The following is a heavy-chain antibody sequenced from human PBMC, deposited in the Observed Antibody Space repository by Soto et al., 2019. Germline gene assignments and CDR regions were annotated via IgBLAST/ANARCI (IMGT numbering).Heavy chain of an antibody. J-gene: IGHJ5*02. CDR1: GGSISRSHNF. CDR3: ARVPTP. V-gene: IGHV4-30-2*01. Sequence: SETLSLTCTVAGGSISRSHNFWGWIRQPPGKGLEWIGYIYHSGSTYYNPSLKSRVTISVDRSKNQFSLKLSSVTAADTAVYYCARVPTPWGQGTLVTVSS. CDR2: IYHSGST.